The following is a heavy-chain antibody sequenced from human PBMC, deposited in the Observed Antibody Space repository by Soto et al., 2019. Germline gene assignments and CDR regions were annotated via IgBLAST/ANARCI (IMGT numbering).Heavy chain of an antibody. V-gene: IGHV3-30*18. CDR3: AKDREQWQNYYYGMDV. J-gene: IGHJ6*02. Sequence: GGSLRLSCAASGFTFSSYGMHWVRQAPGKGLEWVAVISYDGSNKYYADSVKGRFTISRDNSKNTLYLQMNSLRAEDTAVCYCAKDREQWQNYYYGMDVWGQGTTVTVSS. CDR2: ISYDGSNK. CDR1: GFTFSSYG. D-gene: IGHD6-19*01.